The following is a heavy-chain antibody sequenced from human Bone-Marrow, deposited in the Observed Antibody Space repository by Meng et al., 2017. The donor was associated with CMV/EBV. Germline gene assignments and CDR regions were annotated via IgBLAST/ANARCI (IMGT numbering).Heavy chain of an antibody. CDR3: AREGAPYYYDSSGHIDY. CDR2: ISSSSRYI. CDR1: GFTFSSYS. J-gene: IGHJ4*02. V-gene: IGHV3-21*01. Sequence: GGSLRLSCAASGFTFSSYSMDWVRQAPGKGLEWVSSISSSSRYIYYADSVKGRFTISRDNTKNSLYLQMNSLRAEDTAVYYCAREGAPYYYDSSGHIDYWGQGTLVTVSS. D-gene: IGHD3-22*01.